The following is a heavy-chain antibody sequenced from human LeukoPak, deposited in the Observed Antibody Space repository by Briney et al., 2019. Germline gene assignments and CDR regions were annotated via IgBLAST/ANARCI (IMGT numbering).Heavy chain of an antibody. Sequence: GGSLRLSCAASGFTFSSYWMSWVRQAPGKGLEWVANIKQDGSEKYYVDSVKGRFTISRDNAKNSLYLQMNSLRAEDTAVYYCARDRDDCSGGSCYYYYYYGMDVWGQGTTVTVSS. V-gene: IGHV3-7*01. D-gene: IGHD2-15*01. CDR3: ARDRDDCSGGSCYYYYYYGMDV. CDR1: GFTFSSYW. J-gene: IGHJ6*02. CDR2: IKQDGSEK.